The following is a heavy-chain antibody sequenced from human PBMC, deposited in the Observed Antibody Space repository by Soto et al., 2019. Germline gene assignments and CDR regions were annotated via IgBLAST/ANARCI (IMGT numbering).Heavy chain of an antibody. J-gene: IGHJ6*02. Sequence: SETLSLTCAVYGGSFSGYYWSWIRQPPGKGLEWIGEINHSGSTNYNPSLKSRVTISVDTSKNQFSLKLSSVTAADTAVYYCARIAARSGYGMDVWGQGTTVTSP. D-gene: IGHD6-6*01. CDR2: INHSGST. V-gene: IGHV4-34*01. CDR1: GGSFSGYY. CDR3: ARIAARSGYGMDV.